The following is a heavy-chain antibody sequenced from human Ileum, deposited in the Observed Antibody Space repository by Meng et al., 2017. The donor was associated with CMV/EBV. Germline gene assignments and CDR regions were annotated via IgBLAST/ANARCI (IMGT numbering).Heavy chain of an antibody. CDR3: AKYSGPSRWFDP. D-gene: IGHD5-12*01. J-gene: IGHJ5*02. V-gene: IGHV4-30-4*01. CDR1: GASITNDDYY. CDR2: IYYNGIT. Sequence: QVPLQESGPGLVKPSQTLSLTCTVSGASITNDDYYWSWIRQPPGKGLEWIGYIYYNGITYYNPSLKSRIAILVDTSKSQFSLIVSSVTAADTAVYYCAKYSGPSRWFDPWGQGTLVTVSS.